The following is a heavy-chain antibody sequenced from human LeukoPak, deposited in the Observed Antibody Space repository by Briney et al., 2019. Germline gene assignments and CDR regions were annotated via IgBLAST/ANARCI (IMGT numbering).Heavy chain of an antibody. D-gene: IGHD3-10*01. CDR3: ARYGSEYYYYMDV. CDR2: IKQDGSEK. CDR1: EFTFSSYW. Sequence: GGSLRLSCAASEFTFSSYWMSWVRQAPGKGLEWVANIKQDGSEKYYVDSVKGRFTISRDNAKNSLYLQMNSLRAEDTAVYYCARYGSEYYYYMDVWGKGTTVTVSS. J-gene: IGHJ6*03. V-gene: IGHV3-7*01.